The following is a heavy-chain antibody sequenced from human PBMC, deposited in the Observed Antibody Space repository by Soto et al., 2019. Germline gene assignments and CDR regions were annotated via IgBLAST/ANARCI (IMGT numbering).Heavy chain of an antibody. Sequence: QVQLVESGGGVVQPGRSLRLSCAASGFSFSSFDMHWVRQAPGKGLEWVAVIWYDGSDKYYADSVKGRFAISRDNSKNTLYLQMNSLRAADTAVYFCAREWEWESERLNHYVMDVWGQGTTVAVSS. CDR3: AREWEWESERLNHYVMDV. CDR2: IWYDGSDK. D-gene: IGHD1-26*01. CDR1: GFSFSSFD. J-gene: IGHJ6*02. V-gene: IGHV3-33*01.